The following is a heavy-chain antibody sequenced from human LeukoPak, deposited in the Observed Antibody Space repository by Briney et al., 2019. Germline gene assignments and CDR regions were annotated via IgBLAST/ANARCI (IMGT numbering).Heavy chain of an antibody. Sequence: SETLSLTCTVSGGSISSYYWSWIRQPPGKGLEWIGYIYYSGSTNYNPSLKSRVTISVDTSKNQFSLKLSSVTAADTAAYYCARNYYGSGSYLFDYWGQGTLVTVSS. CDR1: GGSISSYY. V-gene: IGHV4-59*01. D-gene: IGHD3-10*01. J-gene: IGHJ4*02. CDR2: IYYSGST. CDR3: ARNYYGSGSYLFDY.